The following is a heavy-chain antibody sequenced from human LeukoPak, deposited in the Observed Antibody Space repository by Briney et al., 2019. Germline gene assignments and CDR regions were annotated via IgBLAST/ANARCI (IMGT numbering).Heavy chain of an antibody. V-gene: IGHV3-7*01. CDR1: GFTFSNYW. Sequence: GGSLRLSCAASGFTFSNYWMSWVRQAPGKGLEWVASIRPDGSEDYYMDSVKGRFTISRDNAENSLYLQMNSLRAEDTAVYYCARLMGSVTTYGYWGQGTLVTVSS. J-gene: IGHJ4*02. CDR3: ARLMGSVTTYGY. CDR2: IRPDGSED. D-gene: IGHD4-11*01.